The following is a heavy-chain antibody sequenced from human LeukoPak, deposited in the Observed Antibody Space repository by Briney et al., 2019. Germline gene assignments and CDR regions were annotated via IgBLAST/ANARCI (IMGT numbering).Heavy chain of an antibody. V-gene: IGHV2-70*11. J-gene: IGHJ4*02. CDR3: ARFHSGSYSGIFDY. Sequence: SGPTLLNPTQTLTLTCTFSGFSLSTRGMCVSWIRQPPGKALEWLARIDWDDDKYYSTSLKTRLTISKDTSKNQVVLTMTNMDPVDTATYYCARFHSGSYSGIFDYWGQGTLVTVSS. D-gene: IGHD1-26*01. CDR2: IDWDDDK. CDR1: GFSLSTRGMC.